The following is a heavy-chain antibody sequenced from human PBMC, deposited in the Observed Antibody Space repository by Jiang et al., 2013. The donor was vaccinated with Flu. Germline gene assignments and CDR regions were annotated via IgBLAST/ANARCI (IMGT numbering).Heavy chain of an antibody. CDR3: AKDTRSISSGWSYFDY. V-gene: IGHV3-9*01. J-gene: IGHJ4*02. D-gene: IGHD6-19*01. CDR2: ISWNSGSI. Sequence: SGISWNSGSIGYADSVKGRFTISRDNAKNSLYLQMNSLRAEDTALYYCAKDTRSISSGWSYFDYWGQGTLVTVSS.